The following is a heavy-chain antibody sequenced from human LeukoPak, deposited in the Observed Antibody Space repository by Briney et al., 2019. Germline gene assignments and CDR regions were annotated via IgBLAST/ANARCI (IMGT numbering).Heavy chain of an antibody. Sequence: PSETLSLTCAVSGASISGTDWWSWVRQPPGKGLEWIGEIYHTGSTNYNPSLKSRVTISVDTSKNQFSLKLSSVTAADTAVYYCARGSRGKYSSTAGNGMDVWGQGTTVTVSS. CDR3: ARGSRGKYSSTAGNGMDV. D-gene: IGHD6-13*01. CDR2: IYHTGST. J-gene: IGHJ6*02. V-gene: IGHV4-4*02. CDR1: GASISGTDW.